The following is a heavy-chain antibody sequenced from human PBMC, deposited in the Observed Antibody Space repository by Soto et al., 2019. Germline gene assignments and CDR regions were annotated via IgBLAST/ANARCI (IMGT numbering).Heavy chain of an antibody. CDR2: IIPIFGTA. Sequence: GASVKVSCKASGGSFTYTLSWVRQAPGQGLEWMGGIIPIFGTANYAQKFQGRVTMTRDTSLSTVYMTLIRLTSDDTAEYYCARDLAKGGGSAGFDYWGQGTLVTVSS. CDR3: ARDLAKGGGSAGFDY. D-gene: IGHD1-26*01. V-gene: IGHV1-69*05. J-gene: IGHJ4*02. CDR1: GGSFTYT.